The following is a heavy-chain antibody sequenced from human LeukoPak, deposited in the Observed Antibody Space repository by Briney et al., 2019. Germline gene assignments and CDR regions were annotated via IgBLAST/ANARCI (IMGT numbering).Heavy chain of an antibody. D-gene: IGHD3-22*01. CDR1: GGTFSSYT. V-gene: IGHV1-69*02. CDR2: IIPILGKA. CDR3: AASTYYYDSSGYYYVDY. J-gene: IGHJ4*02. Sequence: ASVTVSCKASGGTFSSYTISWVRQAPGQGLEWMGRIIPILGKANYAQKFQGRVTITADKSTSTAYMELSSLRSEDTAVYYCAASTYYYDSSGYYYVDYWGQGTLVTVSS.